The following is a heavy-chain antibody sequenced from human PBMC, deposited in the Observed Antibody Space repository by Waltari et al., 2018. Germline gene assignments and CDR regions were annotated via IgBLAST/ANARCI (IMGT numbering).Heavy chain of an antibody. Sequence: QVQLQESGPGLVKPSGTLSLTCAVSGGSISSSNWWSRVRQPPGKGLEWIGEIYHSGSTNYNPSLKSRVTITVDKSKNQFSLKLSSVTAADTAVYYCARDGEYSSSPQVRYFDYWGQGTLVTVSS. V-gene: IGHV4-4*02. J-gene: IGHJ4*02. D-gene: IGHD6-6*01. CDR3: ARDGEYSSSPQVRYFDY. CDR1: GGSISSSNW. CDR2: IYHSGST.